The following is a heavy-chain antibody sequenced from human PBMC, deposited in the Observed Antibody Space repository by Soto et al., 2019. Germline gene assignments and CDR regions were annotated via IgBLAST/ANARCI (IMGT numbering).Heavy chain of an antibody. CDR3: ASSFISSQCRYGMDV. CDR2: ISAYNGNT. D-gene: IGHD2-2*01. V-gene: IGHV1-18*01. Sequence: QVQLVQSGAEVKKPGASVKVSCKASGYTFTSYGISWVRQAPGQGLEWMGWISAYNGNTNYAQTLEGRVTRTTETTTSTAYMALRSLRSDDTAVYYCASSFISSQCRYGMDVWGQGTTVTVSS. J-gene: IGHJ6*02. CDR1: GYTFTSYG.